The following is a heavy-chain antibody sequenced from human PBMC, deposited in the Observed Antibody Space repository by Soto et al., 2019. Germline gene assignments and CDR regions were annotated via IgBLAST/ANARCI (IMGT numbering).Heavy chain of an antibody. CDR1: GFTFSSYA. J-gene: IGHJ6*02. CDR2: ISYDGSNK. Sequence: GGSLRLSCAASAASGFTFSSYAMHWVRQAPGKGLEWVAVISYDGSNKYYADSVKGRFTISRDNSKNTLYLQMNSLRAEDTALYYCATTRSMIVSYYYGMDVWGQGTTVTVSS. CDR3: ATTRSMIVSYYYGMDV. V-gene: IGHV3-30-3*01. D-gene: IGHD3-22*01.